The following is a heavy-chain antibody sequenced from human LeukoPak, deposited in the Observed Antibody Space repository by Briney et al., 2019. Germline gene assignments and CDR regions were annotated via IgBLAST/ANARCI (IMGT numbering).Heavy chain of an antibody. Sequence: PSETLSLTCTVSGGSISSYYWSWIRQPPGKGLEWIGHIYYSGNTNYNPSLKSRVTISVDTSKNQFSLNLSSVTAADTAVYYCARDKVVVAATGYYYYGMDVWGQGTTVTVSS. V-gene: IGHV4-59*12. J-gene: IGHJ6*02. CDR2: IYYSGNT. CDR1: GGSISSYY. CDR3: ARDKVVVAATGYYYYGMDV. D-gene: IGHD2-15*01.